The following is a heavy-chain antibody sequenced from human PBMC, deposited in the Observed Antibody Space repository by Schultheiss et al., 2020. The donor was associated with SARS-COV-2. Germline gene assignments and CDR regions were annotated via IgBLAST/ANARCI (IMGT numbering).Heavy chain of an antibody. V-gene: IGHV3-30*03. CDR1: GFTFSSYG. D-gene: IGHD3-3*01. CDR2: ISYDGSNK. Sequence: GESLKISCAASGFTFSSYGMHWVRQAPGKGLEWVAVISYDGSNKYYADSVKGRFTISRDNSKNTLYLQMNSLRAEDTAVYYCARGGGNYYYGMDVWGQGTTVTVSS. J-gene: IGHJ6*02. CDR3: ARGGGNYYYGMDV.